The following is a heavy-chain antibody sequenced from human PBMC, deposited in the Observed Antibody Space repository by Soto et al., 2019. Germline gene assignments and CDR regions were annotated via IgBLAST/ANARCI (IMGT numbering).Heavy chain of an antibody. J-gene: IGHJ3*02. V-gene: IGHV1-69*01. Sequence: QVQLVQSGAEVKKPGSSVKVSCKASGGTFSSYAISWVRQAPGQGLEWMGGIIPIFGTANYAQKFQGRVKITAYESTSTAYMELSSLRSEDTAVYYCARDGDYYDSSGRSHGAFYIWGQWTMVTVSS. CDR1: GGTFSSYA. CDR3: ARDGDYYDSSGRSHGAFYI. CDR2: IIPIFGTA. D-gene: IGHD3-22*01.